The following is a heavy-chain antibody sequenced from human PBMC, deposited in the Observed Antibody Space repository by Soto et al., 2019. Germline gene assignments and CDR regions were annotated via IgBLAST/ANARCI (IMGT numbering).Heavy chain of an antibody. J-gene: IGHJ5*02. CDR2: ISAYNGNT. CDR1: GYTFTRYC. D-gene: IGHD6-13*01. CDR3: ARVSAAAGTGWFDP. V-gene: IGHV1-18*04. Sequence: ASVKVSCKASGYTFTRYCISWVRQAPGQGLEWMGWISAYNGNTNYAQKLQGRVTMTTDTSTSTAYMELRSLRSDDTAVYYCARVSAAAGTGWFDPWGQGTLVTVSS.